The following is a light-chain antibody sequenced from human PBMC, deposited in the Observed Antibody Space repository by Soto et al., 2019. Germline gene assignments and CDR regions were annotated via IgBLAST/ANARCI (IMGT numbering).Light chain of an antibody. V-gene: IGLV2-14*03. CDR1: NSDVGAYNY. CDR3: SSYTSSSTWL. J-gene: IGLJ3*02. CDR2: EVS. Sequence: QSALTQPASVSGSPGQSITISCTGTNSDVGAYNYVSWYQQHPGKAPKLMIYEVSSRPSGVSNRFSGSKSANTASLTISGLQAGDEADYYCSSYTSSSTWLFGGGTKLTVL.